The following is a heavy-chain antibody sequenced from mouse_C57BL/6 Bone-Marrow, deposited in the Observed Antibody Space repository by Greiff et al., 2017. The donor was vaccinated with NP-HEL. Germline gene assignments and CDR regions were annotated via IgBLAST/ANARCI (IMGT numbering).Heavy chain of an antibody. V-gene: IGHV5-9-1*02. CDR2: ISSGGDYI. D-gene: IGHD2-1*01. CDR3: TRDGRIYYGPWFAY. Sequence: EVMLVESGEGLVKPGGSLKLSCAASGFTFSSYAMSWVRQTPEKRLEWVAYISSGGDYIYYADTVKGRFTISRDNARNTLYLQMSSLKSEDTAMYYCTRDGRIYYGPWFAYWGQGTLVTVSA. J-gene: IGHJ3*01. CDR1: GFTFSSYA.